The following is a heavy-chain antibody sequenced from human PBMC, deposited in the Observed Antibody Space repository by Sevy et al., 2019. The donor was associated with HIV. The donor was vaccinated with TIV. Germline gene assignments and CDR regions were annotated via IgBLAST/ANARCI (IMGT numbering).Heavy chain of an antibody. J-gene: IGHJ4*02. Sequence: GGSLRLSCIESGFTLSNYDIHWVRQAAGKGLEWVAVISSDGNSQYSADSVKGRFTISRDNSKNTLYLQMDSLRVEDTAVYYCARDLISGSYSQSLDYWGQGTLVTVSS. D-gene: IGHD1-26*01. V-gene: IGHV3-30*19. CDR2: ISSDGNSQ. CDR1: GFTLSNYD. CDR3: ARDLISGSYSQSLDY.